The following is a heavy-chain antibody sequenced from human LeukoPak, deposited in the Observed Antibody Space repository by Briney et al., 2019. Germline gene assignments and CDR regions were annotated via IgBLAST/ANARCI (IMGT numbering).Heavy chain of an antibody. CDR3: ARGGDYGGDY. V-gene: IGHV4-34*01. J-gene: IGHJ4*02. CDR2: INHSGSI. CDR1: GGSFSGYY. D-gene: IGHD4-17*01. Sequence: SETLSLTCAVYGGSFSGYYWSWIRQPPGKGLEWIGEINHSGSINYNPSLKSRVTISVDTSKNQFSLKLSSVTAADTAVYYCARGGDYGGDYWGQGTLVTVSS.